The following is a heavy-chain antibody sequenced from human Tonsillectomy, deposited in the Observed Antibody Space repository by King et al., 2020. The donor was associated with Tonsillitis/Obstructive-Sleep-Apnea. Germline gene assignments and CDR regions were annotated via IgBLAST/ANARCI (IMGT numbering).Heavy chain of an antibody. CDR1: GFTFSSNY. D-gene: IGHD6-13*01. Sequence: VQLVQSGGGLIQPGGSLRVSCAASGFTFSSNYMSWVRQAPGKGLEWCSVIYIGGFAYYADSVKGRFTISRDNSKNTLYLQMNSLRAEDTAVYYCARDLVEGIAAAGTGDHWGQGTLVTVSS. V-gene: IGHV3-53*01. CDR2: IYIGGFA. CDR3: ARDLVEGIAAAGTGDH. J-gene: IGHJ4*02.